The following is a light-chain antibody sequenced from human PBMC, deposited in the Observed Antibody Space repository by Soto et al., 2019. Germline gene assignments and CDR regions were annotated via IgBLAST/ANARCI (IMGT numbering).Light chain of an antibody. CDR3: QKHSNWPPLT. V-gene: IGKV3-11*01. CDR1: QSVSNNY. Sequence: EILLTQSPVTLSLSPGERATHSCRANQSVSNNYLAWYQQKPGQAHRLLIYGASNRATGIPARFSGSGSGTDFTLTISSLEPEDFAVYYCQKHSNWPPLTFGGGTKVDIK. CDR2: GAS. J-gene: IGKJ4*01.